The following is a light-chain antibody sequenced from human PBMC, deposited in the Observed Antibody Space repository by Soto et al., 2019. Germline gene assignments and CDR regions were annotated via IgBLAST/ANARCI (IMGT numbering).Light chain of an antibody. CDR1: QSVSSNY. J-gene: IGKJ4*01. V-gene: IGKV3-20*01. Sequence: TVLTQSPGTLSLSPGERVTLSCRASQSVSSNYLAWYQQKPCQTPRLLIYGASSRATGIPDRFSGSGSGTDFTLTISRLEPEDFAVYYCQQYGSSALTFGGGTKVDIK. CDR3: QQYGSSALT. CDR2: GAS.